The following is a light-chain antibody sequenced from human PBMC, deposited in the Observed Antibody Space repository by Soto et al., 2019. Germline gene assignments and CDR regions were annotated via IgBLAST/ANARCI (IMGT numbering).Light chain of an antibody. J-gene: IGLJ2*01. Sequence: QSALTQPASVSGSPGQSITISCTGTSSDIGGYKYVSWYRQHPGKAPKLMIYDVFNRSSGVSTRFSGSKSGNTASLTISGLQAEDEANYYCQSYDSSLSGGVFSGGTKLTVL. CDR2: DVF. CDR3: QSYDSSLSGGV. CDR1: SSDIGGYKY. V-gene: IGLV2-14*03.